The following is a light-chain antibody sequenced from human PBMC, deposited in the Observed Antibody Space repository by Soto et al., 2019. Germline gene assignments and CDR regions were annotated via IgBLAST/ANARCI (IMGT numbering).Light chain of an antibody. CDR2: AAS. Sequence: DIQMTQSPSSLSASVGDRVTITCRASQGISNNLAWYQQKPGKVPKILIYAASTLQSGVPSRLSGSGSGTDFTLNISSLQPEDVATYYCQKYNSVPITFGQGTRLEIK. V-gene: IGKV1-27*01. CDR3: QKYNSVPIT. CDR1: QGISNN. J-gene: IGKJ5*01.